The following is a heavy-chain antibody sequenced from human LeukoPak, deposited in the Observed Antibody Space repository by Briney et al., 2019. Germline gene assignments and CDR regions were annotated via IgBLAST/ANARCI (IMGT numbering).Heavy chain of an antibody. CDR2: IHPEDSYS. CDR3: ARQSHYYYYMDV. J-gene: IGHJ6*03. V-gene: IGHV5-51*01. Sequence: GESLKISCKASGYVFIRHWIGWVRQVPGNGLEWMGVIHPEDSYSRYNAAFQGQATLSVDESTSTAYLQLSSLKASDTAIYYCARQSHYYYYMDVWGRGTTVTVSS. CDR1: GYVFIRHW.